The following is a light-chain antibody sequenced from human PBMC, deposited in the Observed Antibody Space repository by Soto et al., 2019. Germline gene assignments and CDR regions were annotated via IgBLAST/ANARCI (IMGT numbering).Light chain of an antibody. CDR2: EGS. CDR1: SSDVGNYNL. J-gene: IGLJ2*01. Sequence: QSALTQPASVSGSPGQSIPISCTGTSSDVGNYNLVSWYQQHPGKAPKLMIYEGSKWPSGVSNRFSGSKSGNTASLTISGLQAEDEADYYCCSYAGSSTLVFGGGTKLTVL. V-gene: IGLV2-23*01. CDR3: CSYAGSSTLV.